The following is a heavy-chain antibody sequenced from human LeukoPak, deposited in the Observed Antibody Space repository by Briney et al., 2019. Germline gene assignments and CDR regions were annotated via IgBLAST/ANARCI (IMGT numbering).Heavy chain of an antibody. CDR3: ARLTRQLSGSTNDY. J-gene: IGHJ4*02. CDR1: GFTFSSYS. D-gene: IGHD3-10*01. CDR2: ISSSSSTI. V-gene: IGHV3-48*01. Sequence: GGSLRLSCATSGFTFSSYSMNWVRQAPGKGLEWVSYISSSSSTIYYADSVKGRFTVSRDNAKNSLYLQMNSLRAEDTAVYYCARLTRQLSGSTNDYWGPGTLVTVSS.